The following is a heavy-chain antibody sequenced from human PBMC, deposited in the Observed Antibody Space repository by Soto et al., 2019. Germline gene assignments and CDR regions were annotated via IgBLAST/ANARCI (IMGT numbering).Heavy chain of an antibody. J-gene: IGHJ4*02. D-gene: IGHD6-13*01. CDR2: INHSGST. CDR1: GGSFSGYY. V-gene: IGHV4-34*01. CDR3: ARWEQQLGPD. Sequence: QVQLQQWGAGLLKPSETLSLTCAVYGGSFSGYYWSWIRQPPGKGLEWIGEINHSGSTNYNPSLKSRVTISVDTSKNQFSLKLSSVTAADTAVYYCARWEQQLGPDWGQGTLVTVSS.